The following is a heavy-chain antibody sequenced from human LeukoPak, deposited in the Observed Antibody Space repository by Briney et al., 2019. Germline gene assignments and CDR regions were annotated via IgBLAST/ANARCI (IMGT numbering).Heavy chain of an antibody. CDR3: AKDLGYYDFWSGYYYGMDV. D-gene: IGHD3-3*01. Sequence: GGSLRLSSAASGFTFSSYAMSWVRQAPGKGLEWVSAISGSGGSTYYADSVKGRFTISRDNSKNTLYLQMNSLRAEDTAVYYCAKDLGYYDFWSGYYYGMDVWGQGTTVTVSS. V-gene: IGHV3-23*01. J-gene: IGHJ6*02. CDR2: ISGSGGST. CDR1: GFTFSSYA.